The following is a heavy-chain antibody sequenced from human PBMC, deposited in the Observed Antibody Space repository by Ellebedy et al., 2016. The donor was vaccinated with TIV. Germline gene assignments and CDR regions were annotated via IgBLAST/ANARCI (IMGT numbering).Heavy chain of an antibody. J-gene: IGHJ4*02. CDR1: GFTFSDYG. V-gene: IGHV3-30*03. CDR2: IAHDGSVS. Sequence: GESLKISCAASGFTFSDYGMHWVRRAPGKGLEWLAVIAHDGSVSYYRESVKGRFTLSRDNSKNTLYLQVNSLRPEDTAVYYCARRDGYNPRIDYWGQGTLVTVSS. CDR3: ARRDGYNPRIDY. D-gene: IGHD5-24*01.